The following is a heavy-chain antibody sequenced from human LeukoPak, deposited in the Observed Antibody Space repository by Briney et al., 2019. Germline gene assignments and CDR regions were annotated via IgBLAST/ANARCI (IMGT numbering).Heavy chain of an antibody. D-gene: IGHD2-2*01. CDR1: GGSFSGYY. J-gene: IGHJ6*04. Sequence: SETLSLTCAVYGGSFSGYYWSWIRQPPGKGLEWIGEINHSGSTNYNPSLKSRVTISVDTSKNQFSLKLSSVTAADTAVYYCARARKGYCSSTSCYRRDYYYYCGMDVWGKGTTVTVSS. CDR2: INHSGST. V-gene: IGHV4-34*01. CDR3: ARARKGYCSSTSCYRRDYYYYCGMDV.